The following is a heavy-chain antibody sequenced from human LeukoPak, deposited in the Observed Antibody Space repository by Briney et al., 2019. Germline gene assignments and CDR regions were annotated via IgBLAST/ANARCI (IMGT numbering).Heavy chain of an antibody. CDR2: ISAYNGNT. J-gene: IGHJ4*02. Sequence: ASVKVSCKASGYTFTSYGISWVRQAPGQGLEWMGWISAYNGNTNYAQKLQGRVTMTRNTSISTAYMELSSLRSEDTAVYYCALRARPTSYYGSGTLDYWGQGTLVTVSS. CDR1: GYTFTSYG. CDR3: ALRARPTSYYGSGTLDY. D-gene: IGHD3-10*01. V-gene: IGHV1-18*01.